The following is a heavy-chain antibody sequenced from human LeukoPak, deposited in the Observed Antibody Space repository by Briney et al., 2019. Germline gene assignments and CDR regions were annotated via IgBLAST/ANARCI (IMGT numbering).Heavy chain of an antibody. V-gene: IGHV4-39*01. Sequence: PSETLSLTCTVSGGSISSSYYYWGWIRQPPGKGLEWIGSIYSSGSTYYNPSLKSRVTISVDTSKNQFSLKLSSVTAADTAVYYCARFRGRTYGDYGDYWGQGTLVTVSS. CDR2: IYSSGST. CDR1: GGSISSSYYY. CDR3: ARFRGRTYGDYGDY. J-gene: IGHJ4*02. D-gene: IGHD4-17*01.